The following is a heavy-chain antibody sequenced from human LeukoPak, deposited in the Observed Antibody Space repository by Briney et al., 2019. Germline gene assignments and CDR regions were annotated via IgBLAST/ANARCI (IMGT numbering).Heavy chain of an antibody. D-gene: IGHD6-13*01. J-gene: IGHJ5*02. CDR1: GGTFSSYA. Sequence: SVKVSCKASGGTFSSYAISWVRQAPGQGLEWMGRVIPIFGTANYAQKFQGRVTITTDESTSTAYMELSSLRSEDTAVYYCARDGAKSYSSSWYWFDPWGQGTLVTVSS. CDR3: ARDGAKSYSSSWYWFDP. CDR2: VIPIFGTA. V-gene: IGHV1-69*05.